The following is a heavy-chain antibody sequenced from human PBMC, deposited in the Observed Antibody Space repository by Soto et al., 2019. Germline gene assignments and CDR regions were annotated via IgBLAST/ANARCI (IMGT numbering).Heavy chain of an antibody. V-gene: IGHV4-59*01. D-gene: IGHD3-10*02. Sequence: ETLSLTCTVSGGSISSDYWSWIRQPPGKGLEWIGYIYYSGSTNYNPSLKSRVTISVDRSKNQFSLNLTSVTAADTAVYYCAKAVLSSGAQYSYYYYMDVWGKGTTVTVSS. CDR1: GGSISSDY. J-gene: IGHJ6*03. CDR3: AKAVLSSGAQYSYYYYMDV. CDR2: IYYSGST.